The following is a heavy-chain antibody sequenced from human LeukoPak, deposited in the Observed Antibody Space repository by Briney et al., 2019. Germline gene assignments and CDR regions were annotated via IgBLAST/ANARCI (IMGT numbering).Heavy chain of an antibody. CDR3: AKDLEYGGMAARPPYFDY. J-gene: IGHJ4*02. V-gene: IGHV3-23*01. Sequence: GGSLRLSCAASGFTFSSYAMSWVRQAPGKGLEWVSAISGSGGSTYYADSVKGRFTISRDNSKNTLYLQMNSLRAEDTAVYYCAKDLEYGGMAARPPYFDYWGQGTLVTVSS. D-gene: IGHD6-6*01. CDR2: ISGSGGST. CDR1: GFTFSSYA.